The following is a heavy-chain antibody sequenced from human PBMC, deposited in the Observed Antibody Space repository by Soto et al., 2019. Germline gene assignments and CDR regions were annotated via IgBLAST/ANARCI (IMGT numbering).Heavy chain of an antibody. CDR3: AREDDNWFDP. Sequence: AQLVESGGGLVQPGESLRLSCAVSGLTFSNYWMSWVRQAPGQGLEWVANINQDGGAKYYVDSVKGRFTISRDNAKNSLYLQMNSRRAEDSAVYYCAREDDNWFDPWGQGPLVTVSS. J-gene: IGHJ5*02. CDR1: GLTFSNYW. V-gene: IGHV3-7*03. CDR2: INQDGGAK.